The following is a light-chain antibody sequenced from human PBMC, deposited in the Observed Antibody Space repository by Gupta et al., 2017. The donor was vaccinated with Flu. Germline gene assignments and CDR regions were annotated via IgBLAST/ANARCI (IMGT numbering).Light chain of an antibody. CDR1: SSNIGAGYD. CDR3: QSYDSSLSGPDV. J-gene: IGLJ1*01. Sequence: TISCTGSSSNIGAGYDVHWYQHLPGTAPKLLSYGNNNRPSGVPDRFSGSKSATSASLAITGLQAEDEADYYCQSYDSSLSGPDVFGTGTKVTVL. CDR2: GNN. V-gene: IGLV1-40*01.